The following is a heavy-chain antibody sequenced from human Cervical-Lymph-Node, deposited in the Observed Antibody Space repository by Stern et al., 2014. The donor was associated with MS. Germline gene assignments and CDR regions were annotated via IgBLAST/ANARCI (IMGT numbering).Heavy chain of an antibody. Sequence: QLQLQESGPGLVKPSQTLSLTCTASGGSISSGGYYWSWIRQHHGQGLEWIGYIYYSWSTYYNPSLKSRVTIAADTSKNQVSLKLSSVTAADTAVYYCARDHGGPAFDIWGQGTMVTVSS. CDR2: IYYSWST. V-gene: IGHV4-31*03. J-gene: IGHJ3*02. CDR3: ARDHGGPAFDI. CDR1: GGSISSGGYY.